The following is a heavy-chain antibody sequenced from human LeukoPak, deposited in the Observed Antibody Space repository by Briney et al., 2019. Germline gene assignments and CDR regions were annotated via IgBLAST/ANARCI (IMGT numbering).Heavy chain of an antibody. D-gene: IGHD6-13*01. Sequence: GESLKISCKGSGYTFINYWIGWVRHMPGKGLQWLGIIYPGDSDTKYSPSFQGQVTFSVDKSISTAYLHWSSLNASDTAMYYCVRHDSSSPDYWGQGTLVTVSS. CDR2: IYPGDSDT. V-gene: IGHV5-51*01. J-gene: IGHJ4*02. CDR3: VRHDSSSPDY. CDR1: GYTFINYW.